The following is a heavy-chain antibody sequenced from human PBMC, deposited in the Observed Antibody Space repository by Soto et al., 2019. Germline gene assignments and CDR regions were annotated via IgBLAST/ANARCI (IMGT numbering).Heavy chain of an antibody. CDR2: ISAYNGNT. D-gene: IGHD3-10*01. J-gene: IGHJ6*02. V-gene: IGHV1-18*04. CDR1: GYTFTSYG. CDR3: ARDSRAKPYYYGSGSSYGMDV. Sequence: QVQLVQSGAEVKKPGASVKVSCKASGYTFTSYGISWVRQAPGQGLECMGWISAYNGNTNYAQKLQGRVTMTTDTSTSTAYMELRSLRSDDTAVYYCARDSRAKPYYYGSGSSYGMDVWGQGTTVTVSS.